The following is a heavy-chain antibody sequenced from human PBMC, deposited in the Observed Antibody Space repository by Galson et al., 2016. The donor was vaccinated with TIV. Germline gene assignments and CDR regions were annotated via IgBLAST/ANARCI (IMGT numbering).Heavy chain of an antibody. CDR2: IIPLFGTA. CDR3: AKDRNTALDTYHYYYGMDV. Sequence: SVKVSCKASGGTFTSYPFNWVRQAPGQGLEWMGGIIPLFGTANYAQKFQGRVTVTADESTSTVYLDLSSLRSEDTAVYYCAKDRNTALDTYHYYYGMDVWGQGTTVTVSS. CDR1: GGTFTSYP. V-gene: IGHV1-69*13. D-gene: IGHD5-18*01. J-gene: IGHJ6*02.